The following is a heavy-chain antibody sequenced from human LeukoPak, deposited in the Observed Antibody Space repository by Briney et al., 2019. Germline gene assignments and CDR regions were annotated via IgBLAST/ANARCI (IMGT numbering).Heavy chain of an antibody. J-gene: IGHJ4*02. CDR2: ISSSSYI. D-gene: IGHD4-11*01. CDR1: GFAFSSYS. Sequence: PGGSLRLSCAASGFAFSSYSMNWVRQAPGKGLEWVSSISSSSYIYYADSVKGRFTISRDNAKNSLHLQMNSLRAEDTAVYYCARDPATSTVTTLGYWGQGTLVTVSS. V-gene: IGHV3-21*01. CDR3: ARDPATSTVTTLGY.